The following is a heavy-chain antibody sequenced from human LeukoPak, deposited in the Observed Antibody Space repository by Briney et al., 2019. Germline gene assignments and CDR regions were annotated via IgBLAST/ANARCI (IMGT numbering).Heavy chain of an antibody. CDR3: ARSMGDYGGTFDY. J-gene: IGHJ4*02. CDR2: IYHSGGT. D-gene: IGHD4-23*01. V-gene: IGHV4-30-2*01. Sequence: SETLSLTCTVSGGSISSGGYNWSWIRQPPGKGLEWIGYIYHSGGTYYNPSLKSRVTISLDRSKNQFSLKLSSVTAADTAVYYCARSMGDYGGTFDYWGQGTLVTVSS. CDR1: GGSISSGGYN.